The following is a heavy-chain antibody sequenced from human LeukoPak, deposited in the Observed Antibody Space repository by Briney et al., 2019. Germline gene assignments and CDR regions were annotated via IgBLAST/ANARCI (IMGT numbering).Heavy chain of an antibody. D-gene: IGHD3-3*01. CDR2: IIPIFGTA. CDR1: GGTFSSYA. J-gene: IGHJ4*02. CDR3: ARDRVPAAIGYDFWSGYQSFDY. Sequence: SVKVSCKASGGTFSSYAISWVRQAPGQGLEWMGGIIPIFGTANYAQKFQGRVTITTDESMSTAYMELSSLRSEDTAVYYCARDRVPAAIGYDFWSGYQSFDYWGQGTLVTVSS. V-gene: IGHV1-69*05.